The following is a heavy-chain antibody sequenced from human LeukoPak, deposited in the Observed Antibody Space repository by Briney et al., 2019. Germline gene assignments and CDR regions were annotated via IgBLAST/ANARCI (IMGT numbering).Heavy chain of an antibody. Sequence: QPGGSLRLSCAASGFTFSTYAMSWVRQAPGKGLEWVSGISSGGSYTYYADSVKGRFTISRDNSKNTLFLQMNSLRAEDTAVYYCANFDGDYYYYHYGMDVWGQGTTVTVSS. CDR2: ISSGGSYT. J-gene: IGHJ6*02. V-gene: IGHV3-23*01. D-gene: IGHD4-17*01. CDR3: ANFDGDYYYYHYGMDV. CDR1: GFTFSTYA.